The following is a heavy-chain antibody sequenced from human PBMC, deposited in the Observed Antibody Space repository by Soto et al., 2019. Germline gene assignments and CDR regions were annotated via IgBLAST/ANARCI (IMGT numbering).Heavy chain of an antibody. CDR2: ISYDGGNK. Sequence: QVQLVASGGGVVQPGRSLRLSCAASGFTFSSYAMHWVRQAPGKGLEWVAVISYDGGNKYYADSVKDPFTISRDNSKNTLYLQMNRLRAEDTAVYYCASAGVRDINRPWSLFDYWGQGTLVTVSS. V-gene: IGHV3-30-3*01. CDR1: GFTFSSYA. J-gene: IGHJ4*02. CDR3: ASAGVRDINRPWSLFDY. D-gene: IGHD2-8*01.